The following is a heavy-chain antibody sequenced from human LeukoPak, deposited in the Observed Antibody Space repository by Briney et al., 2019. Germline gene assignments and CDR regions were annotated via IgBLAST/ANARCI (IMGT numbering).Heavy chain of an antibody. J-gene: IGHJ5*02. D-gene: IGHD1-1*01. Sequence: ASVKVSCKGSGYTFTRSGISWVRQAPGQGLEWMGWISVYNGKTNYAQKFQGRMTLTTDTSTSTAYVELRSLRSDDTAVYFCARDQEFIAPGPGNNWFDPWGQGSLVTVSS. CDR3: ARDQEFIAPGPGNNWFDP. CDR1: GYTFTRSG. V-gene: IGHV1-18*01. CDR2: ISVYNGKT.